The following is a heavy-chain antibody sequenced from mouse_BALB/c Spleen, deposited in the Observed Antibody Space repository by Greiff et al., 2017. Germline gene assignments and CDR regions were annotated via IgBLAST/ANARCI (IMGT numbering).Heavy chain of an antibody. CDR2: IWTGGGT. J-gene: IGHJ3*01. CDR3: VRDPGYSLSY. CDR1: GFSLTSYD. V-gene: IGHV2-9-2*01. D-gene: IGHD2-14*01. Sequence: VQRVESGPGLVAPSQSLSITCTVSGFSLTSYDISWIRQPPGKGLEWLGVIWTGGGTNYNSAFMSRLSISKDNSKSQVFLKMNSLQTDDTAIYYCVRDPGYSLSYWGQGTLVTVSA.